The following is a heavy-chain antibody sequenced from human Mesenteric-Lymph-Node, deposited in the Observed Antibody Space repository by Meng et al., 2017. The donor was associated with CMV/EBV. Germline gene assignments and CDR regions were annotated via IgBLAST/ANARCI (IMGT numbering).Heavy chain of an antibody. CDR1: GFTFRSYW. Sequence: GGSLRLSCAGSGFTFRSYWMTWVRQAPGMGLEWVANIKPDGSLKNHVDSVKGRFTISRDNAKNLLYLQMNSLRAEDTAVYYCARIGTIAAPSDYWGQGTLVTVSS. CDR2: IKPDGSLK. V-gene: IGHV3-7*01. J-gene: IGHJ4*02. D-gene: IGHD2-21*01. CDR3: ARIGTIAAPSDY.